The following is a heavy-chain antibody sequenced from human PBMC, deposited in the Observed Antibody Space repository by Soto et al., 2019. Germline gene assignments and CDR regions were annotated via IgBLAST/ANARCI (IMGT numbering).Heavy chain of an antibody. V-gene: IGHV4-31*03. Sequence: TLSLTCTVSGGSISSGGYYWSWIRQHPGKGLEWIGYIYYSGSTYYNPSLKSRVTISVDTSKKQFSLKLSSVTAADTAVYYCARVSLRFNWFDPRGPAPLLTV. D-gene: IGHD5-12*01. CDR1: GGSISSGGYY. CDR2: IYYSGST. CDR3: ARVSLRFNWFDP. J-gene: IGHJ5*02.